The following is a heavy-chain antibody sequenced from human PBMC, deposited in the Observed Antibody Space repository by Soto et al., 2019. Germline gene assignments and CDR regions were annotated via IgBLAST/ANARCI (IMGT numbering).Heavy chain of an antibody. V-gene: IGHV4-30-4*01. CDR2: IYYSGST. CDR3: ASGPGDGRSSY. D-gene: IGHD1-26*01. J-gene: IGHJ4*02. Sequence: QVQLQESGPGLVKPSQTLSIPCTVSGGSISSSDYYWSWIRQPPGKGLEWIGYIYYSGSTYYNPSLKSRITISVDTSKNQCSLQLSAVTAADTAVYYCASGPGDGRSSYWGQGTLVTVSS. CDR1: GGSISSSDYY.